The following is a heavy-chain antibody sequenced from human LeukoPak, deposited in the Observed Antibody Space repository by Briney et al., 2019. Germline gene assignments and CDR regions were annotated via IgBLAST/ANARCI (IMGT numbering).Heavy chain of an antibody. V-gene: IGHV4-4*02. D-gene: IGHD2-15*01. CDR1: RGSISSNNW. CDR3: VRGGGILLLFV. CDR2: IHHTGST. J-gene: IGHJ4*02. Sequence: SETLSLTCAVSRGSISSNNWWSWVRQSPGKGLEWIGEIHHTGSTNYNPSLKSRVTISVDKSKNQFSLKVNSVTAADTAVYYCVRGGGILLLFVWGQGTLVTVSS.